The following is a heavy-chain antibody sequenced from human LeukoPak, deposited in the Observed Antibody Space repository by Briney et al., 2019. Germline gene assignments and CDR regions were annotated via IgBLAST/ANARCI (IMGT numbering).Heavy chain of an antibody. V-gene: IGHV1-2*02. CDR2: INPNSGGT. D-gene: IGHD5-24*01. CDR1: LYTFTGYY. J-gene: IGHJ6*03. CDR3: AIDPLRWLQGIHYYYYMDV. Sequence: GASVKVSCTASLYTFTGYYMHWVRQAPGQGLEWMGWINPNSGGTNYAQKFQGRVTMTRDTSISTAYMELSRLRSDDTAVYYCAIDPLRWLQGIHYYYYMDVWGKGTTVTVSS.